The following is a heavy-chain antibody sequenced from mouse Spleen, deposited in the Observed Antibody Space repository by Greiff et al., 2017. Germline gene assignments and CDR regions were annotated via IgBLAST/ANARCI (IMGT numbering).Heavy chain of an antibody. V-gene: IGHV1-55*01. D-gene: IGHD2-14*01. Sequence: QVQLQQPGAELVKPGASVKMSCTASGSPFTSYWITWVKQRPGQGLEWIGVIYPVSGSTNYNEKFKSKATLTVDTSSSPAYMQLSSLTSEDSAVYYCARVEVRRDGAFDYWGQGTTLTVSS. CDR2: IYPVSGST. CDR1: GSPFTSYW. J-gene: IGHJ2*01. CDR3: ARVEVRRDGAFDY.